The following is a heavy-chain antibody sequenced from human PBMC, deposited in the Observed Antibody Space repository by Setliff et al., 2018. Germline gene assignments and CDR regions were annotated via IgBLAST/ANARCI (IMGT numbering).Heavy chain of an antibody. CDR2: ISGSGGST. J-gene: IGHJ3*02. CDR1: GFTFSSYA. D-gene: IGHD1-26*01. CDR3: ARAATAFKSNDAFDI. Sequence: PGGSLRLSCAASGFTFSSYAMSWVRQAPGKGLEWVSAISGSGGSTYYADSVKGRFTISRDNSKNTLSLQMNSLRAEDTAVYYCARAATAFKSNDAFDIWGQGTMVTVSS. V-gene: IGHV3-23*01.